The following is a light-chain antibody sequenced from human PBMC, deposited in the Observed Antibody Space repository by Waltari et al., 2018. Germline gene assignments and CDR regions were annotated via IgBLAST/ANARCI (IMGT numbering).Light chain of an antibody. CDR1: GANIANNY. V-gene: IGLV6-57*02. CDR2: GGN. CDR3: QSYDHNNVL. J-gene: IGLJ2*01. Sequence: NFMLTQPHSVSESLGKTVTISCTGSGANIANNYVQWYQQRPGSAPTTLIYGGNRRPLGCPDRFSVSSDSSSSSASLTISGLKTEDEADYYCQSYDHNNVLFGGGTKLTVL.